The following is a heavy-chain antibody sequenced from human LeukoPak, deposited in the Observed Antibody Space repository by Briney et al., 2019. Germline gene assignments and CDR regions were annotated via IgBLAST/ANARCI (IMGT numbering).Heavy chain of an antibody. CDR1: LGSVTSTNW. CDR2: VHLDGRT. Sequence: PSETLSLTCDVSLGSVTSTNWWTWVRQPPGKGREWIGEVHLDGRTNYNQSLKSRLIMSVDLPENHISLKLTSVTAADTAVYYCAREGGFYRPLDYSGQGTLVTVSS. D-gene: IGHD3-3*01. CDR3: AREGGFYRPLDY. V-gene: IGHV4-4*02. J-gene: IGHJ4*02.